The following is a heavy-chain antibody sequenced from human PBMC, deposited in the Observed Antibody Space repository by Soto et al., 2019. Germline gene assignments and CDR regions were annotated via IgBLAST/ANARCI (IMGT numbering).Heavy chain of an antibody. CDR1: GGSITSHY. CDR2: IYYSGST. Sequence: SETLSLTCSVSGGSITSHYCSWFRQPPGKGLEWIGYIYYSGSTYYNPSLKSRVTISVDTSKNQFSLKLSSVTAADTAVYYCARSIDSWGQGTLVTVSS. V-gene: IGHV4-59*06. CDR3: ARSIDS. J-gene: IGHJ5*01.